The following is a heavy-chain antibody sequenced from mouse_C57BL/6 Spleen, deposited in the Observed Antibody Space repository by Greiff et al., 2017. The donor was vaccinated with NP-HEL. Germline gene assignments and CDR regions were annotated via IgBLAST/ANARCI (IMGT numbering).Heavy chain of an antibody. D-gene: IGHD4-1*01. CDR3: ARGGTGTGSPFDY. CDR2: IDPSDSYT. V-gene: IGHV1-69*01. J-gene: IGHJ2*01. Sequence: QVQLQQSGAELVMPGASVKLSCKASGYTFTSYWMHWVKQRPGQGLEWIGEIDPSDSYTNYNQKFKGKSTFTVDKSSSTAYMRLSSRSSEASAVYYSARGGTGTGSPFDYWGQGTTLTVSS. CDR1: GYTFTSYW.